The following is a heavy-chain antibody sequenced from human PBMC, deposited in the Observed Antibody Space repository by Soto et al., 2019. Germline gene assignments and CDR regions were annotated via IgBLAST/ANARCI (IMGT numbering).Heavy chain of an antibody. CDR2: INNDGSDP. CDR1: GFTFSNYW. Sequence: EVQLVESGGGLFQPEGSLRLSCEASGFTFSNYWMHWVRQAPGKGLVWVSRINNDGSDPIYADSVKGRFTISRDNAKNTVYLQMNSLRDEDTAVYYCARGYPNYSNFAYWGQGSLVTVSS. J-gene: IGHJ4*02. D-gene: IGHD2-21*01. V-gene: IGHV3-74*01. CDR3: ARGYPNYSNFAY.